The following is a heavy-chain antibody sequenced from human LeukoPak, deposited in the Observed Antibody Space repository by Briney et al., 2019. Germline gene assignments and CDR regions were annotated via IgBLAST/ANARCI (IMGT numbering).Heavy chain of an antibody. CDR2: INPNSGDT. CDR3: ARDYCSSTSCLFDY. Sequence: ASVKVSCKASGYTFTGYHMHWVRQAPGQGLEWMGRINPNSGDTNYAQKFQGRVTMTRDTSIGTAYMELSRLRSDDTAVYYCARDYCSSTSCLFDYWGQGTLVTVSS. J-gene: IGHJ4*02. CDR1: GYTFTGYH. D-gene: IGHD2-2*01. V-gene: IGHV1-2*06.